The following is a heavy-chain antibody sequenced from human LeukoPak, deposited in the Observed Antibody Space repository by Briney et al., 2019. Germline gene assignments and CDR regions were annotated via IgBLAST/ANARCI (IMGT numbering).Heavy chain of an antibody. J-gene: IGHJ5*02. CDR3: ARHRDYYGSGSYLNWFDP. V-gene: IGHV4-39*01. CDR2: IYYSGST. CDR1: GGSISSSSYY. D-gene: IGHD3-10*01. Sequence: SETLSLTCTVSGGSISSSSYYWGWIRQPPGKGLGWIGSIYYSGSTYYNPSLKSRVTISVDTSKNQFSLKLSSVTAADTAVYYCARHRDYYGSGSYLNWFDPWGQGTLVTVSS.